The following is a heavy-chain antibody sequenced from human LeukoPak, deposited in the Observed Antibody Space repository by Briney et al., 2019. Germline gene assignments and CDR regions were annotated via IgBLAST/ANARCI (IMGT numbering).Heavy chain of an antibody. CDR2: IYYSGST. V-gene: IGHV4-59*01. D-gene: IGHD6-19*01. CDR1: GFTFSRYW. Sequence: GSLRLSCAASGFTFSRYWMGWVRQAQGKGLEWIGYIYYSGSTNYNPSLKSRVTISVDTSKNQFSLKLSSVTAADTAVYYCARDSAVAGTLDAFDIWGQGTMVTVSS. J-gene: IGHJ3*02. CDR3: ARDSAVAGTLDAFDI.